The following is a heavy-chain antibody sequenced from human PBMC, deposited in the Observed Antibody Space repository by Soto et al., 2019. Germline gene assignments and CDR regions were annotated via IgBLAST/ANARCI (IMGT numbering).Heavy chain of an antibody. J-gene: IGHJ4*02. CDR1: GFTFSSYA. CDR2: ISGSGGST. Sequence: GGSLRLSCAASGFTFSSYAMSWVRQAPGKGLEWVSAISGSGGSTYYADSVKGRFTISRDNSKNTLYLQMNSLRAEDTAVYYCAKDIVVVPAAIMSRGDYWGQGTLVTVSS. CDR3: AKDIVVVPAAIMSRGDY. D-gene: IGHD2-2*02. V-gene: IGHV3-23*01.